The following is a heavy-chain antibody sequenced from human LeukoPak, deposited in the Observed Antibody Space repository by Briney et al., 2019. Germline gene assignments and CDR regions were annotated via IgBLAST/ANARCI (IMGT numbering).Heavy chain of an antibody. D-gene: IGHD2-15*01. V-gene: IGHV4-31*03. CDR1: GGSISSGGYY. CDR2: IYYSGST. CDR3: AGRYCSGGSCYQSFDY. J-gene: IGHJ4*02. Sequence: PSETLSLTCTVSGGSISSGGYYWSWIRQHPGKGLEWIGYIYYSGSTYYNPSLKSRVTISVDTSKNQFSLKLSSATAADTAVYYCAGRYCSGGSCYQSFDYWGQGTLVTVSS.